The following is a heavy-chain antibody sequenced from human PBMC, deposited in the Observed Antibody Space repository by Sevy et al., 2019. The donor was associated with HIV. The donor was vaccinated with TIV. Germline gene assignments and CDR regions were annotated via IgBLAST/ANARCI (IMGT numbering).Heavy chain of an antibody. CDR1: GFTFSSYW. Sequence: GSLRLSCAASGFTFSSYWMSWVRQAPGKGLEWVANIKQDGSEKYYVDSVKGRFTISRDNAKNSLYLQMNSLRAEDTAVYYCARDFYGDFDHPRYYYGMDVWGQGTTVTVSS. V-gene: IGHV3-7*01. CDR3: ARDFYGDFDHPRYYYGMDV. D-gene: IGHD4-17*01. CDR2: IKQDGSEK. J-gene: IGHJ6*02.